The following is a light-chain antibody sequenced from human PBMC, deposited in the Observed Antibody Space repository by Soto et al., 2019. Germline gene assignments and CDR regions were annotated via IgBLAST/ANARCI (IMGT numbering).Light chain of an antibody. Sequence: EIVLTQSPGTLSLSPGERATLSCRASQSVSSSYLAWYQQKTGQAPRLLIYGASSRPTGIPSRFSGSESGTHFTLTISRLDPEDVAVNYCQKYGTSPLTFGGVTKVEIK. V-gene: IGKV3-20*01. J-gene: IGKJ4*01. CDR3: QKYGTSPLT. CDR1: QSVSSSY. CDR2: GAS.